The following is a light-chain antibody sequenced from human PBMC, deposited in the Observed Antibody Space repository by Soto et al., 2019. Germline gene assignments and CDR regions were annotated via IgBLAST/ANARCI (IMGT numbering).Light chain of an antibody. CDR3: QEYNNYWT. CDR1: QSISAW. J-gene: IGKJ1*01. Sequence: DIQMTQSPSTLSTSVGDRVSINCRASQSISAWLAWYQQKPGKAPRLLIYTASTLESGVPSRFSASGSGTEFTLTISSLHPDDFATYYCQEYNNYWTFGQGTKVDIK. V-gene: IGKV1-5*01. CDR2: TAS.